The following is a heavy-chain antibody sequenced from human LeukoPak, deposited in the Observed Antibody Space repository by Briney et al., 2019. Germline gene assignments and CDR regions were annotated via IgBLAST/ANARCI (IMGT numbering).Heavy chain of an antibody. V-gene: IGHV3-30*02. D-gene: IGHD2-2*02. CDR1: GFTFSSYG. CDR2: IRYDGSNK. J-gene: IGHJ4*02. CDR3: AGNSTSCYMMNACRVR. Sequence: GGSLRLSCAASGFTFSSYGMHWVRQAPGKGLEWVAFIRYDGSNKYYADSVKGRFTISRDNSKNTLYLQMNSLRAEDTAVYYCAGNSTSCYMMNACRVRWGQGTPVTVSS.